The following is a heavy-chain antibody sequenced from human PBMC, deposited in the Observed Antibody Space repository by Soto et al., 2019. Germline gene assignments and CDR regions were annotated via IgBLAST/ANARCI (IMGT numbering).Heavy chain of an antibody. V-gene: IGHV4-30-2*01. CDR1: GGVISSGGYS. CDR3: ARGRKFSCFDP. CDR2: IYHSGTT. J-gene: IGHJ5*02. Sequence: SETLSLTCTVSGGVISSGGYSYTWIRQAPGQGLERIGYIYHSGTTFYNPSLKSRVTISVHTSKNQFSLNLNSVTAADTAVYYCARGRKFSCFDPWGQGILVTVSS.